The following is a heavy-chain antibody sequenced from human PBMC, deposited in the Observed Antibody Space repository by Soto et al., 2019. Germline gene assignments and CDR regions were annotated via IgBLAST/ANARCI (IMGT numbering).Heavy chain of an antibody. CDR2: IHHSGRT. D-gene: IGHD6-19*01. Sequence: QMQLQESGPGLVKPSETLSLTCAVSSASISSEQRWSWVRQPPGKGLEWIGEIHHSGRTNKNPSLKSRVTMSVDKSKNQFSLNLNSVTAADTAVYYCARSFGWYAIDQWGQGTLVIVSS. CDR1: SASISSEQR. CDR3: ARSFGWYAIDQ. J-gene: IGHJ4*02. V-gene: IGHV4-4*02.